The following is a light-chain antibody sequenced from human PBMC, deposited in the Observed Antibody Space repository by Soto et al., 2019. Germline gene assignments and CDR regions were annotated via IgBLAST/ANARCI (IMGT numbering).Light chain of an antibody. Sequence: EIVMTQSPATLSVSPGERANLSCRASQSVNSNLAWYQQKPGQAPRLLMYGVSTRAAGIPDRFSGSGSGTEFTLTISSLQSGDFAVYYCQQYTNWPTWTFGQGTKVEIK. J-gene: IGKJ1*01. V-gene: IGKV3-15*01. CDR3: QQYTNWPTWT. CDR2: GVS. CDR1: QSVNSN.